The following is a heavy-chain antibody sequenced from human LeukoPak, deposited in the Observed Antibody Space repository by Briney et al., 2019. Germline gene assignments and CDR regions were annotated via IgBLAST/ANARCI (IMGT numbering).Heavy chain of an antibody. J-gene: IGHJ4*02. Sequence: GGSLRLSCAASGFTFSSYAMSWVRQAPGEGLEWVAFILYDGSNKYYADSVTGRFTISRDNSKNTLYLQMNSLRAEDTAVYYCARDDGGGDYWGQGTLVTVSS. CDR1: GFTFSSYA. CDR2: ILYDGSNK. D-gene: IGHD4-23*01. V-gene: IGHV3-30*03. CDR3: ARDDGGGDY.